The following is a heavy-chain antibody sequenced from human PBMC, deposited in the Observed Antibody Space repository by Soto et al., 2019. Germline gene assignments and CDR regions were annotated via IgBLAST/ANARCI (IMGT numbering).Heavy chain of an antibody. J-gene: IGHJ5*02. Sequence: SVKVSCKASGGTFRSYAISWVRQAPGQGLEWMGGIIPIFGTANYAQKFQGRVTITADESTSTAYMELSSLRSEDTAVYYCARGGDGYNFNWFDPWGQGTLVTVSS. CDR2: IIPIFGTA. V-gene: IGHV1-69*13. D-gene: IGHD5-12*01. CDR3: ARGGDGYNFNWFDP. CDR1: GGTFRSYA.